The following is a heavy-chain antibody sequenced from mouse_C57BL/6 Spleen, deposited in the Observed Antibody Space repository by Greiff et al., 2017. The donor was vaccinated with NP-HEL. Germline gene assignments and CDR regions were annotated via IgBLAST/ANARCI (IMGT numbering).Heavy chain of an antibody. CDR1: GYTFTSYW. Sequence: QVHVKQPGAELVKPGASVKLSCKASGYTFTSYWMYWVKQRPGQGLEWIGMIHPNSGSTNYNEKFKSKATLTVDKSSSTAYMQLSSLTSEDSEVYYCARPAKWDFDYWGQGTTLTVSS. D-gene: IGHD1-3*01. CDR2: IHPNSGST. CDR3: ARPAKWDFDY. J-gene: IGHJ2*01. V-gene: IGHV1-64*01.